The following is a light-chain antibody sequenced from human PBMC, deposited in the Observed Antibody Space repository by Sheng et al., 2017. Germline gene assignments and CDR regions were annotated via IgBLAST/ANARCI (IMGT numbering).Light chain of an antibody. Sequence: QSVLTQSPSASGTPGQRVTISCSGSSSNIGSNYVYWYQQLPGTAPKLLLYSDNQRPSGVPDRFSGSQSGTSASLTISGLQAEDEADYYCCSYAGSSTSYVFGTGTKVTVL. V-gene: IGLV1-47*02. CDR1: SSNIGSNY. J-gene: IGLJ1*01. CDR3: CSYAGSSTSYV. CDR2: SDN.